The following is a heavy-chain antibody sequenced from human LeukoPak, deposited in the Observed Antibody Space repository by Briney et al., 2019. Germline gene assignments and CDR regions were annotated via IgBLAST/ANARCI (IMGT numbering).Heavy chain of an antibody. CDR2: IYHSGST. J-gene: IGHJ4*02. CDR3: ARGGNYGDYSFDY. CDR1: GYSISSGYY. V-gene: IGHV4-38-2*02. Sequence: SETLSLTCTVSGYSISSGYYWGWIRQPPGKGLEWIGYIYHSGSTYYNPSLKSRVTISVDRSKNQFSLKLSSVTAADTAVYYCARGGNYGDYSFDYWGQGTLVTVSS. D-gene: IGHD4-17*01.